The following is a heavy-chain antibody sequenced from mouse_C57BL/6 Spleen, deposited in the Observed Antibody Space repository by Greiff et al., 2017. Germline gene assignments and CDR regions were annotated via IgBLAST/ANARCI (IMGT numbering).Heavy chain of an antibody. J-gene: IGHJ2*01. CDR1: GFNIKDDY. V-gene: IGHV14-4*01. CDR3: TTPMVTTRSFDD. Sequence: VQLQQSGAELVRPGASVKLSCTASGFNIKDDYMHWVKQRPEQGLEWIGWIDPENGDTEYASKFQGKATITADTSSNTAYLHLSSLTSEDTAVYYCTTPMVTTRSFDDGREGTTLTVSS. D-gene: IGHD2-2*01. CDR2: IDPENGDT.